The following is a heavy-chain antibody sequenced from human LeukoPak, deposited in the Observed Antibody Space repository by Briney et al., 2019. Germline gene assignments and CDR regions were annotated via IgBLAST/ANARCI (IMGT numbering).Heavy chain of an antibody. J-gene: IGHJ4*02. Sequence: SETLSLTCTVSGDSIYSLDLWSWVRQPPGKGLEWIGEMYLSGTTHSNPSVKSRVTISIDKSKNQFFLNLSSVTAADTAVYYCAGLVGRYSSGLYYYYFDYWGQGTLVTVSS. CDR3: AGLVGRYSSGLYYYYFDY. D-gene: IGHD3-22*01. V-gene: IGHV4-4*02. CDR2: MYLSGTT. CDR1: GDSIYSLDL.